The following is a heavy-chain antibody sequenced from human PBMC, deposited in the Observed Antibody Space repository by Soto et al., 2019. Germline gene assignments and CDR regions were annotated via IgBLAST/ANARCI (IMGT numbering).Heavy chain of an antibody. CDR1: GXTFSIYC. CDR2: IGGGGGGT. V-gene: IGHV3-23*01. J-gene: IGHJ4*02. D-gene: IGHD6-19*01. CDR3: AKDAPGSGWLSDY. Sequence: GSLRLSCAASGXTFSIYCMGWVRQAPGKGLELVSTIGGGGGGTSYADFVRGRFTISRDNSKNTLFLQMNSLSSEDTAVYYCAKDAPGSGWLSDYWGLGTLATVSS.